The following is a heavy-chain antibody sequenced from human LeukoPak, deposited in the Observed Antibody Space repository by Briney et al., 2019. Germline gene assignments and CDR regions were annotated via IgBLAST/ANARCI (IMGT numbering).Heavy chain of an antibody. V-gene: IGHV3-15*01. CDR2: INSKTYGGTT. CDR3: TTGSGAMTIGH. D-gene: IGHD4/OR15-4a*01. Sequence: GGSLRLSCVVSGFTLSNSSMSWVRQAPGKGPEWVGRINSKTYGGTTYYAAPVKGRFTISRDDSRNTQYLQMNGLKTEDTAVYYCTTGSGAMTIGHWGQGTLVTVSS. CDR1: GFTLSNSS. J-gene: IGHJ4*02.